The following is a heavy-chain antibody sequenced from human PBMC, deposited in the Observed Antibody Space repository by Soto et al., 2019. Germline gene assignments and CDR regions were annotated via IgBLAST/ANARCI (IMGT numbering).Heavy chain of an antibody. Sequence: GASVKVSCKASGGTFSSYAISWVRQAPGQGLEWMGGIIPIFGTANYAQKFQGRVTITADESTSTAYMELSSLRSEDTAVYYCARAERGEVVAATLDYWGQGTLVTVYS. D-gene: IGHD2-15*01. CDR2: IIPIFGTA. CDR3: ARAERGEVVAATLDY. J-gene: IGHJ4*02. V-gene: IGHV1-69*13. CDR1: GGTFSSYA.